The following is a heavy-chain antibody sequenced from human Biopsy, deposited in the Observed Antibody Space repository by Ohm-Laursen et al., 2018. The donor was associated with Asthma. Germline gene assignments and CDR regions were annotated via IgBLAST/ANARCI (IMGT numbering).Heavy chain of an antibody. J-gene: IGHJ6*02. CDR1: GGTFGNYA. Sequence: SVKVSCKVSGGTFGNYAISWVRQAPGLGLEWMGGLIPVLGTPDHAQMFEGRVTITADESTSTAYMELSSLSSEDTAVYYCARGYSGSDRIVYYYSGLEVWGQGTTVTVSS. D-gene: IGHD5-12*01. CDR3: ARGYSGSDRIVYYYSGLEV. CDR2: LIPVLGTP. V-gene: IGHV1-69*13.